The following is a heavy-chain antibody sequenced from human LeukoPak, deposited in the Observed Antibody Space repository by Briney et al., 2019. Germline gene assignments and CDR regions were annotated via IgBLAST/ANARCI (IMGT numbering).Heavy chain of an antibody. J-gene: IGHJ4*02. CDR3: ARGLSGHY. CDR2: INHSGST. D-gene: IGHD6-25*01. V-gene: IGHV4-34*01. Sequence: PSETPSLTCAVYGGSFSGYYWSWTRQPPGKGLEWIGEINHSGSTNYNPSLKSRVTISVDTSKNQFSLKLSSVTAADTAVYYCARGLSGHYWGQGTLVTVSS. CDR1: GGSFSGYY.